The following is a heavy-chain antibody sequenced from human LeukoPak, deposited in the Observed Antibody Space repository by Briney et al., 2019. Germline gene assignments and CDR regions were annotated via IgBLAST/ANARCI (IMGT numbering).Heavy chain of an antibody. D-gene: IGHD3-3*01. J-gene: IGHJ2*01. CDR1: GGSISSYY. CDR2: IYYSGST. Sequence: SETLSLTCTVSGGSISSYYWSWIRQPPGKGLEWIGYIYYSGSTNYNPSLKSRVTISVDTSKNQFSLKLSSVTAADTAVYYCARTKYDFWSGYPVRYFDLWGRGTLVTVSS. CDR3: ARTKYDFWSGYPVRYFDL. V-gene: IGHV4-59*12.